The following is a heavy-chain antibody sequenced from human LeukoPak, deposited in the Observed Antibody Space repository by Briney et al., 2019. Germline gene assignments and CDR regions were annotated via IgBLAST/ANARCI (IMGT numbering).Heavy chain of an antibody. V-gene: IGHV3-23*01. Sequence: GGSLRLSCAASGFTFSTYAMSWVRQAPAKGLEWVSAISAGGATIYYADSVKGRFTVSRDNSKNTLYLQINSLRAEDTAVYYCAKDSGGTYFYYYYYMDVWGKGTTVTVSS. J-gene: IGHJ6*03. D-gene: IGHD1-26*01. CDR2: ISAGGATI. CDR3: AKDSGGTYFYYYYYMDV. CDR1: GFTFSTYA.